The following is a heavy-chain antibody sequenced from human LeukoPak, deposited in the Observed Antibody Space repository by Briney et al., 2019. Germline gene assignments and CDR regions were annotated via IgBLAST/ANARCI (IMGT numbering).Heavy chain of an antibody. Sequence: GGSLRLSCAASGFTFSSYWMSWVRQAPGKGLEWVANIKQDGSEKYYADSVKGRFTISRDNAKNSLYLQMNSLRAKDTAVYYCARGRAVAGLKFDPWGQGTLVTVSS. J-gene: IGHJ5*02. CDR2: IKQDGSEK. CDR3: ARGRAVAGLKFDP. D-gene: IGHD6-19*01. CDR1: GFTFSSYW. V-gene: IGHV3-7*01.